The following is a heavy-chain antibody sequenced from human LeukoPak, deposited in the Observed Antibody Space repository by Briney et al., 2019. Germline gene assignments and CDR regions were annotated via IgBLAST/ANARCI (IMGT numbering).Heavy chain of an antibody. D-gene: IGHD3-16*02. CDR1: GYTFTSYG. CDR3: ARDYLDDYVWGSYRYPPFFDY. V-gene: IGHV1-18*01. Sequence: ASAKVSCKASGYTFTSYGISWVRQAPGQGLEWMGWISAYNGNTNYAQKLQDRVTMTTDTSTSTAYMELRSLRSDDTAVYYCARDYLDDYVWGSYRYPPFFDYWGQGTLVTVSS. CDR2: ISAYNGNT. J-gene: IGHJ4*02.